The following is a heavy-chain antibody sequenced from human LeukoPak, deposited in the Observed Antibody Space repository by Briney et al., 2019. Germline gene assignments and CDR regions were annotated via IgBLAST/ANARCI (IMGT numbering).Heavy chain of an antibody. CDR3: ARVGSIAAAGTPDY. V-gene: IGHV3-11*06. CDR2: ISSIGSHT. Sequence: GGSLRLSCAASGFTFSDYYMSWIRQAPGKGLEWVSYISSIGSHTNYADSVKGRFTTSRDNAKNLLSLQVNSLRADDTAVYYCARVGSIAAAGTPDYWGQGTLVTVSS. CDR1: GFTFSDYY. J-gene: IGHJ4*02. D-gene: IGHD6-13*01.